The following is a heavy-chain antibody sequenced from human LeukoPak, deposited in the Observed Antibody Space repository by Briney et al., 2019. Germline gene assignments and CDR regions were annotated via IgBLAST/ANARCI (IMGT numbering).Heavy chain of an antibody. D-gene: IGHD3-16*01. V-gene: IGHV1-2*02. Sequence: GASVKVSCKASGYTFTGYYMHWVRQAPGQGLEWMGWINPNSGGTNYAQKLQGRVTMTRDTSISTAYMELSRLRSDDTAVYYCARGGMDYYYMDVWGKGTTVTISS. CDR2: INPNSGGT. CDR1: GYTFTGYY. J-gene: IGHJ6*03. CDR3: ARGGMDYYYMDV.